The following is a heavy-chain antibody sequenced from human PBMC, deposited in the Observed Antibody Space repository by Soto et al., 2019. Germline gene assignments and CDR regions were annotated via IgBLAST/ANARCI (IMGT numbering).Heavy chain of an antibody. CDR2: INPSGGST. Sequence: ASLKVSCKASGYTFTSYYMHWVRQAPGQGLEWMGIINPSGGSTSYAQKFQGRVTMTRDTSTSTVYMELSSLRSEDTAVYYCARVGCSGGSCYAVDYWGQGTLVTVPQ. CDR1: GYTFTSYY. J-gene: IGHJ4*02. V-gene: IGHV1-46*01. D-gene: IGHD2-15*01. CDR3: ARVGCSGGSCYAVDY.